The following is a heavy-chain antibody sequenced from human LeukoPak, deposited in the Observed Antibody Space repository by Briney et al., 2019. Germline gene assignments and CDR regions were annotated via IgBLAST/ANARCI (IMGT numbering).Heavy chain of an antibody. D-gene: IGHD6-13*01. Sequence: PGGSLRLSCAASGFTFSSYSMNWVRQAPGKGLEWVSSISSSYIYYADSVKGRFTISRDNAKNSLYLQMNSLRAEDTAVYYCASKVAAAGGDYWGQGTLVTVSS. J-gene: IGHJ4*02. CDR2: ISSSYI. CDR1: GFTFSSYS. V-gene: IGHV3-21*01. CDR3: ASKVAAAGGDY.